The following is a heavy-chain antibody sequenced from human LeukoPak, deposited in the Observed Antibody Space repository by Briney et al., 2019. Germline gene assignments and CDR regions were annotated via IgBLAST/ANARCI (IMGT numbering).Heavy chain of an antibody. J-gene: IGHJ4*02. CDR2: MNPNSGDT. Sequence: ASVKVSCKASGYTFTGYYMHWVRQATGQGLEWMGWMNPNSGDTAYAQKFQGRVTFTRNTSISTAYMELSSLRSEDTAVYYCARVRVYCSGGRCSQKAFDYWGQGTLVTVSS. V-gene: IGHV1-8*03. CDR3: ARVRVYCSGGRCSQKAFDY. D-gene: IGHD2-15*01. CDR1: GYTFTGYY.